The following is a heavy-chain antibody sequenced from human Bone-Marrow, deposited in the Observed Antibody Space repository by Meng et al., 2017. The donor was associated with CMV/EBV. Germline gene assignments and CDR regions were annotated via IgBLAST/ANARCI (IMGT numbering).Heavy chain of an antibody. CDR1: GSTFSSYG. CDR3: ARGPGGDGYNPGWFDP. CDR2: IWYDGSNK. J-gene: IGHJ5*02. D-gene: IGHD5-24*01. Sequence: GGSLGLSFAGPGSTFSSYGMHWVRQAPGKGLEWVAVIWYDGSNKYYSDSVKGRFTISRDNARKSLYLQMNSLRAEDTAVFYCARGPGGDGYNPGWFDPWGQGTLVTVSS. V-gene: IGHV3-33*01.